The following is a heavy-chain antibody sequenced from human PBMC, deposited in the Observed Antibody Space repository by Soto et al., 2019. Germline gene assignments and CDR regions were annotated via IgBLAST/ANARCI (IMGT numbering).Heavy chain of an antibody. V-gene: IGHV3-30-3*01. D-gene: IGHD2-2*01. Sequence: GGSLRLSCAASGFTFSSYAMHWVRQAPGKGLEWVAVISYDGSNKYYADSVKGRFIISRDNSKNTLYLQMNSLRAEDTAVYYCARDLCSTSCYYYYGMDVWGQGTTVTVSS. CDR1: GFTFSSYA. J-gene: IGHJ6*02. CDR2: ISYDGSNK. CDR3: ARDLCSTSCYYYYGMDV.